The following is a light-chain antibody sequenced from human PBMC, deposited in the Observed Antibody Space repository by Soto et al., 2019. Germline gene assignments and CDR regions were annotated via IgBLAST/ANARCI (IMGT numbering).Light chain of an antibody. CDR1: QSVSSS. CDR2: DAS. CDR3: QQRSNWLALT. Sequence: EIVLTQSPATLSLSPGERATLSCRASQSVSSSLAWYQQKPGQAPRLLIYDASNSATGIPARFSGSGSGTDFTLTISRLEPEDFALYYCQQRSNWLALTFGGGTKVDIK. V-gene: IGKV3-11*01. J-gene: IGKJ4*01.